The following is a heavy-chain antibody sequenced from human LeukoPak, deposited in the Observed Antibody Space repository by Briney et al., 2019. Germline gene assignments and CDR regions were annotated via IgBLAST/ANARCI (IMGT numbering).Heavy chain of an antibody. CDR3: VRVAVAGNLNNWFDP. CDR2: IWYDGSNK. CDR1: GFTFSNYC. D-gene: IGHD6-19*01. V-gene: IGHV3-33*01. J-gene: IGHJ5*02. Sequence: QPGGSLRLSCAASGFTFSNYCMHWVRQAPGKGLEWVGVIWYDGSNKYYADSVKGRFTISGDNSKNTMYLQMNSLRAEDTAVYYCVRVAVAGNLNNWFDPWGQGTLVTVSS.